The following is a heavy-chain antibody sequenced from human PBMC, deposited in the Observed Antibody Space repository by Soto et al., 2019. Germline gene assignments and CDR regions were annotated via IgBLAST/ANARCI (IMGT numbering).Heavy chain of an antibody. Sequence: SETLSLTCTVSGGSISSYYWSWLRQPPGKGLEWIGYLAYSGSPNYSPSLKSRVTISLDRSKNQFSVKLSSVTAADTAVYYCARITTFLTFDIWGQGTMVTVS. J-gene: IGHJ3*02. CDR3: ARITTFLTFDI. CDR2: LAYSGSP. CDR1: GGSISSYY. D-gene: IGHD1-1*01. V-gene: IGHV4-59*01.